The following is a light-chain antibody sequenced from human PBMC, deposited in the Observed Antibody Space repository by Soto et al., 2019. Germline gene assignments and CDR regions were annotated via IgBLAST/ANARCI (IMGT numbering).Light chain of an antibody. J-gene: IGKJ4*01. CDR1: QSVSRY. V-gene: IGKV3-11*01. CDR2: DAS. Sequence: EIVLTQSPATLSVSPWERATLSCRASQSVSRYVAWYQHKPGQAPRLLVYDASDRAAGVPARFSGSGSGTDFTLTISSLEPEDFAIYYCQQRSNWPLTFGGGTKVDIK. CDR3: QQRSNWPLT.